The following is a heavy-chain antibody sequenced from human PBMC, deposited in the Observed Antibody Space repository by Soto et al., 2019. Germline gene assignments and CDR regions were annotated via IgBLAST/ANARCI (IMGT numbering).Heavy chain of an antibody. CDR2: IIPIFGTA. CDR1: AGTLSSDA. D-gene: IGHD6-19*01. Sequence: SVKLSCKASAGTLSSDASSWLRQAPGQGLEWMGGIIPIFGTANYAQKFQGRVTITADESTSTAYMELSSLRSEDTAVYYCARGAVAAAFDIWGQGTMVTVSS. V-gene: IGHV1-69*13. J-gene: IGHJ3*02. CDR3: ARGAVAAAFDI.